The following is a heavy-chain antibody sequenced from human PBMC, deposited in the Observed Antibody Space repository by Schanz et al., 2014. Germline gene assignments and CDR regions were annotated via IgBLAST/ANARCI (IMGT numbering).Heavy chain of an antibody. CDR1: GFSFNNYW. CDR2: IIHDGSEK. D-gene: IGHD3-22*01. Sequence: EVQLVESGGGLVQPGGSLRLSCAASGFSFNNYWMTWFRQAPGKGLEWVANIIHDGSEKFYVDSVKGRFTISRDNAKNSLYLQMDALRAEDTAVYYCARDLRNSRPSYYDHWGQGILVTVSS. CDR3: ARDLRNSRPSYYDH. J-gene: IGHJ4*02. V-gene: IGHV3-7*01.